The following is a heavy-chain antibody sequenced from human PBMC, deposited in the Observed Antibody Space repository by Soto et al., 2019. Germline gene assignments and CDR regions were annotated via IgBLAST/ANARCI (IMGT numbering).Heavy chain of an antibody. CDR2: IYPGDSDT. CDR1: RYSFTSYW. Sequence: GESLKISCNGSRYSFTSYWIGWVRQMPGKGLEWMGIIYPGDSDTRYSPSFQVQVTISAHKSISTAYLQWSRLTASDTAMPYSARPCGRFGDLNFGVDVWGQGTTVAVS. J-gene: IGHJ6*02. D-gene: IGHD3-10*01. CDR3: ARPCGRFGDLNFGVDV. V-gene: IGHV5-51*01.